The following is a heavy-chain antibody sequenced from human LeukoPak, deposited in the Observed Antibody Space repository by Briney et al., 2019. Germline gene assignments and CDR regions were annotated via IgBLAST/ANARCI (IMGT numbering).Heavy chain of an antibody. CDR2: ISSTSAYI. V-gene: IGHV3-21*01. Sequence: GGSLRLSCAASGFALNSYSLSWVRQAPGKGLEWVSSISSTSAYIHYADSVKGRFTISRDNTDNVVYLQMNSLRAEDTAVYYCARVAVAGPTGWFDPWGQGTLVTVSS. D-gene: IGHD6-19*01. J-gene: IGHJ5*02. CDR1: GFALNSYS. CDR3: ARVAVAGPTGWFDP.